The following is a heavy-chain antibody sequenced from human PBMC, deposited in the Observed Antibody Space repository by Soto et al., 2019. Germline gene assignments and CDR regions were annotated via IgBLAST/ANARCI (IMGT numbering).Heavy chain of an antibody. V-gene: IGHV1-2*02. CDR3: ARDEGSGWYQWRS. J-gene: IGHJ6*02. CDR1: GYTFTGYY. D-gene: IGHD6-19*01. Sequence: ASVKVSFKASGYTFTGYYMHWLRQAPGQGLEWMGWINPNSGGTNYAQKFQGRVTMTRDTSISTAYMELSRLRSDDTAVYYCARDEGSGWYQWRSWGQGTTVTVS. CDR2: INPNSGGT.